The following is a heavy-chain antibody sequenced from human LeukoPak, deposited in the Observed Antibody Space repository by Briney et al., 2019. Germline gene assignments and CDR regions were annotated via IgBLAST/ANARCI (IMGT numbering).Heavy chain of an antibody. CDR1: GFTFSDYY. D-gene: IGHD3-10*01. J-gene: IGHJ4*02. CDR2: ISSSSSYT. Sequence: GSLRLSCAASGFTFSDYYMSWIRQAPGKGLEGVSYISSSSSYTNYADSVKGRFTISRDNAKNSLYLQMNSLRAEDTAVYYCASHPMVRGVFSFWGQGTLVTVSS. V-gene: IGHV3-11*06. CDR3: ASHPMVRGVFSF.